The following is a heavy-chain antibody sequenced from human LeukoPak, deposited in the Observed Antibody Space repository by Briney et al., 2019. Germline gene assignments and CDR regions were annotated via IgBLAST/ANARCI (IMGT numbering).Heavy chain of an antibody. D-gene: IGHD2-2*01. V-gene: IGHV3-23*01. CDR2: SSGSGGST. CDR1: GFTLSSYA. CDR3: AKGRGQYCSSTSRYDQGDY. J-gene: IGHJ4*02. Sequence: GGSLRLSCAASGFTLSSYAMSWVRQAPGKGLAWVSGSSGSGGSTYYADSVKGRFTISRDNSKNTLYLQMNSLRAEDTAVYYCAKGRGQYCSSTSRYDQGDYWGQGTLVTVSS.